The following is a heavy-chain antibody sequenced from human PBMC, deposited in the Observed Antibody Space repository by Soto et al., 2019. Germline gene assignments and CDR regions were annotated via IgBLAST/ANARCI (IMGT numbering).Heavy chain of an antibody. J-gene: IGHJ3*02. CDR2: IKQDGSEK. D-gene: IGHD2-8*01. CDR3: ARDAYCTNGVGYDAFDI. V-gene: IGHV3-7*03. Sequence: GGSLRLSCAASGFTFSSYWMSWVRQAPGKGLEWVANIKQDGSEKYYVDSVKGRFTISRDNAKNSLYLQMNSLRAEDTAVYYCARDAYCTNGVGYDAFDIWGQGTMVTVSS. CDR1: GFTFSSYW.